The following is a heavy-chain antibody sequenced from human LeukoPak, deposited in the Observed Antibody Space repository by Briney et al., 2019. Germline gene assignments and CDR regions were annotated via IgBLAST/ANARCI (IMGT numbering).Heavy chain of an antibody. Sequence: PGGSLRLSCAASGFTFSSYEMNWVRQAPGKGLEWVSGINWNGGSTGYADSVKGRFTISRDNAKNSLYLQMNNLRAEDTALYYCGKGPYYYYYYMDVWGKGTTVTASS. CDR3: GKGPYYYYYYMDV. V-gene: IGHV3-20*04. CDR1: GFTFSSYE. CDR2: INWNGGST. J-gene: IGHJ6*03.